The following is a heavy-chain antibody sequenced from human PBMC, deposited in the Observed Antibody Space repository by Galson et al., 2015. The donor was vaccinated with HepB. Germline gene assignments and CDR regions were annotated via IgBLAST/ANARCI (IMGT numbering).Heavy chain of an antibody. V-gene: IGHV1-2*02. CDR3: ARDQGTSHFYYYMDV. Sequence: SVKVSCKASGYTFTGYYMHWVRQAPGQGLEWMGWINPNSGGTNYAQKFQGRVTMTRDTSISTAYMELSRLRSDDTAVYYCARDQGTSHFYYYMDVWGKGTTVTVSS. CDR1: GYTFTGYY. D-gene: IGHD1/OR15-1a*01. CDR2: INPNSGGT. J-gene: IGHJ6*03.